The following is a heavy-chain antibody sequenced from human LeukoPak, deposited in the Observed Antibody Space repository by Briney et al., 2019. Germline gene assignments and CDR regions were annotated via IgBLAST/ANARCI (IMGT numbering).Heavy chain of an antibody. CDR1: GFTFSRCS. Sequence: GGSLRLSCAASGFTFSRCSMNWVRQAPGKGLEWVSYITSSSSSIYYADSVRGRFTISRHNSKNTLYLQMNSLRAEDTAVYYCARVRPWVFDYWGQGTLVTVSS. CDR2: ITSSSSSI. J-gene: IGHJ4*02. CDR3: ARVRPWVFDY. V-gene: IGHV3-48*01.